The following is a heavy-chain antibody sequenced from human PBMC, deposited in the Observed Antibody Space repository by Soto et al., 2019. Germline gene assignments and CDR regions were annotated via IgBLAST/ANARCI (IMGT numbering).Heavy chain of an antibody. CDR3: TRDLEYYYDSSGYPHFDY. CDR2: IRSKANSYAT. CDR1: GFTFSGSA. Sequence: GESLKISCAASGFTFSGSAMHWVRQASGKGLEWVGRIRSKANSYATAYAASVKGRFTISRDESKNTAYLQMNSLKTEDTAVYYCTRDLEYYYDSSGYPHFDYWGQGTLVTVSS. J-gene: IGHJ4*02. D-gene: IGHD3-22*01. V-gene: IGHV3-73*01.